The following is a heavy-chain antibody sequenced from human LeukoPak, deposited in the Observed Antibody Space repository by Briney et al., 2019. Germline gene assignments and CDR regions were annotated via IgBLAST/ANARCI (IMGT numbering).Heavy chain of an antibody. CDR3: ARGRWLQRAYFDY. Sequence: SQTLSLTCTVSGGSISSGDYYWSWIRQPPGKGLEWIGYIYYSGSTYYNPSLKSRVTISVDTSKNQFSLKLSSVTAADTAVYYCARGRWLQRAYFDYWGQGTLVTVSS. CDR2: IYYSGST. D-gene: IGHD5-24*01. V-gene: IGHV4-30-4*01. CDR1: GGSISSGDYY. J-gene: IGHJ4*02.